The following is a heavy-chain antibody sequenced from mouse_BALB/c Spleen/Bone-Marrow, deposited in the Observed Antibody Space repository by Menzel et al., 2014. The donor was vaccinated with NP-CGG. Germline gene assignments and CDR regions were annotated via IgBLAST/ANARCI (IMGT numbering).Heavy chain of an antibody. CDR3: AKSGYGSFDY. J-gene: IGHJ2*01. V-gene: IGHV1-80*01. CDR1: GYAFSSYW. Sequence: VQLQQSGAELVGPGSSVKISCKASGYAFSSYWVNWVRQRPGQGLEWIGQIYPGDGDTNYNGKFKDKATLTADKSSSTAYMQLSSLTSEASAVYFCAKSGYGSFDYWGQGTTLTVSS. CDR2: IYPGDGDT. D-gene: IGHD1-1*01.